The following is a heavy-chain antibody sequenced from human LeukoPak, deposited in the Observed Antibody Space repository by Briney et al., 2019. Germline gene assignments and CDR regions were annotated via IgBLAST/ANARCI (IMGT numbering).Heavy chain of an antibody. J-gene: IGHJ5*01. CDR3: AKEPREYCSSTSCPNWFDS. CDR2: ISASGGTT. CDR1: GFIFSNYA. D-gene: IGHD2-2*01. Sequence: GGSLRLSCAASGFIFSNYAMIWVRQAPGKGLEWVSAISASGGTTYYADSVKGRFTISRDNSKNTLYLQMNSLRAEDTAVYYCAKEPREYCSSTSCPNWFDSWGQGTLVTVSS. V-gene: IGHV3-23*01.